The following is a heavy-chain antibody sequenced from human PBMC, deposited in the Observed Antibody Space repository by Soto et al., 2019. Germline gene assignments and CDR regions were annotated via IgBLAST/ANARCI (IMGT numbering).Heavy chain of an antibody. Sequence: QVQVEQSGAEVKKPGASVKVSCKASGYTLSDYYMHWVRQAPGQGLEWMGWINPKSGDTNYAQKFQCRVTMTRDTSISTAYMELSRLRSDDTAVYYCARSSGSYSYYGMDVWGQGTTVTVSS. CDR2: INPKSGDT. CDR1: GYTLSDYY. CDR3: ARSSGSYSYYGMDV. J-gene: IGHJ6*02. D-gene: IGHD1-26*01. V-gene: IGHV1-2*02.